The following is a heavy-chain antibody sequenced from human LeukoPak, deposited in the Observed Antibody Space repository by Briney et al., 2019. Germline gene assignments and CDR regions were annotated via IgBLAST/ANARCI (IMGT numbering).Heavy chain of an antibody. Sequence: GGSLRLSCAASGFTFSSYSMNWVRQAPGTGLEGVSFISSSSSYIYYADSVKGRFTISRDSAKNSLYLQMNSLRAEDTAVYYCARGEYGSGSYHIDYWGQGTLVTVSS. CDR3: ARGEYGSGSYHIDY. CDR2: ISSSSSYI. D-gene: IGHD3-10*01. CDR1: GFTFSSYS. V-gene: IGHV3-21*01. J-gene: IGHJ4*02.